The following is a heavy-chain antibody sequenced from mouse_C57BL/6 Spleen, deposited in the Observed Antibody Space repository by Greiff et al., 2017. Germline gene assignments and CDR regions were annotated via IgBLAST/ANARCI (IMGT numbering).Heavy chain of an antibody. D-gene: IGHD1-1*01. CDR3: ASPTVVAADYAMDY. J-gene: IGHJ4*01. CDR1: GYTFTSYW. Sequence: QVQLQQPGAELVKPGASVKLSCKASGYTFTSYWMHWVKQRPGQGLEWIGMIHPNSGSTNYNEKFKSKATLTVDKSSSTAYMQLSSLTSEDSAVYYWASPTVVAADYAMDYWGQGTSVTVSS. CDR2: IHPNSGST. V-gene: IGHV1-64*01.